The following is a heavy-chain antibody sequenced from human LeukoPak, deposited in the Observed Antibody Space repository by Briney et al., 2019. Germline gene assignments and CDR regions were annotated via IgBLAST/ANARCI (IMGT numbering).Heavy chain of an antibody. D-gene: IGHD3-10*01. Sequence: GGSLRLSCSASGFTFSSYVMHWVRQAPGKGLEYVSAISSNGGSTYYADSVKGRFTISRDNSKNTLYLQMSSLRAEDTAVYYCVKWFGDNYYYYYGMDVWGKGTTVTVSS. CDR3: VKWFGDNYYYYYGMDV. J-gene: IGHJ6*04. CDR2: ISSNGGST. V-gene: IGHV3-64D*06. CDR1: GFTFSSYV.